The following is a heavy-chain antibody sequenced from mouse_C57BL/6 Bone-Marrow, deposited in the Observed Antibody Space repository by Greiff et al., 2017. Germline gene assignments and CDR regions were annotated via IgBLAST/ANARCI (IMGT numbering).Heavy chain of an antibody. Sequence: EVMLVESGGGLVKPGGSLKLSCAASGFTFSSYAMSWVRQTPEKRLEWVATISDGGSYTYYPDNVKGRFTISRDNAKNNLYLQMSHLKSEDTAMYYCARDLYWYVDVWGTGTTVTVSS. V-gene: IGHV5-4*01. J-gene: IGHJ1*03. CDR1: GFTFSSYA. CDR3: ARDLYWYVDV. CDR2: ISDGGSYT.